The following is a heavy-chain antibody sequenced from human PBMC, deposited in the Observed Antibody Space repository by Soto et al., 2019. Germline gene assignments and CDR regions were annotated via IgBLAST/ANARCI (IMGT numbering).Heavy chain of an antibody. V-gene: IGHV1-8*01. CDR3: ARLKQDYALA. CDR2: MNPNSCNT. J-gene: IGHJ4*02. D-gene: IGHD3-16*01. CDR1: GYTFTSYD. Sequence: QVQLVQSGAEVKKPGASVKVSCKASGYTFTSYDINWVRQATGQGLEWMGWMNPNSCNTADAQKFHGRATMPRNTSISTAYMELSSLRSEDTAVYYCARLKQDYALAWGQGTLVTVSS.